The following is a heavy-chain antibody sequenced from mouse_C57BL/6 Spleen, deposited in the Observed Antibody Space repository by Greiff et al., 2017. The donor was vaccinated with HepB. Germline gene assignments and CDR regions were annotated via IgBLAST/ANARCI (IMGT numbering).Heavy chain of an antibody. CDR1: GYTFTSYW. D-gene: IGHD2-5*01. J-gene: IGHJ2*01. CDR2: IDPSDSYT. CDR3: AREGAYSRGDD. V-gene: IGHV1-50*01. Sequence: QVQLQQPGAELVKPGASVKLSCKASGYTFTSYWMQWVKQRPGQGLEWIGEIDPSDSYTNYNQKFKGKATLTVDTSSSTAYMQLSSLTSEDSAVYYCAREGAYSRGDDWGQGTTLTVSS.